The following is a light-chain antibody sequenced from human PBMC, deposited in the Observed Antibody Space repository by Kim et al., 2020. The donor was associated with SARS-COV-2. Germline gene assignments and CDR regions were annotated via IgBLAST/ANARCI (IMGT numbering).Light chain of an antibody. J-gene: IGLJ2*01. CDR2: KDT. Sequence: VSPGQTARITGSGEVLAKKYARWFQQKPGQAPVLVIYKDTERPSGIPERFSGSSSGTTVTLTISGAQVGDEGDYYCYSYSAAGEPLLGGGTQLTVL. CDR3: YSYSAAGEPL. CDR1: VLAKKY. V-gene: IGLV3-27*01.